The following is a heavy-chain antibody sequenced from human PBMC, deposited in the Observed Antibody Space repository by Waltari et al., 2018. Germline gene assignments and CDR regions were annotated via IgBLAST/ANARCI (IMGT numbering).Heavy chain of an antibody. CDR2: FNPEDGEI. D-gene: IGHD2-15*01. Sequence: QAQLVQSGAEVKKPGASVKVSCKVSGYALSELSMHWVRKAPGEGLEWMGGFNPEDGEIIYSQKFRGRVTMTEDTSTETVYMDLSSLRSEDTAVYYCATSNSGGRRGFDYWGQGTLVTVSS. CDR1: GYALSELS. CDR3: ATSNSGGRRGFDY. V-gene: IGHV1-24*01. J-gene: IGHJ4*02.